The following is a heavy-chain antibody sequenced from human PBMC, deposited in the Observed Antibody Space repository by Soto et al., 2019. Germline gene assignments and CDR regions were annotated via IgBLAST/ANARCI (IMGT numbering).Heavy chain of an antibody. CDR2: INPKSGGT. CDR3: ARSHSSGWYYSEY. V-gene: IGHV1-2*04. Sequence: GASVKVSCKASGYTFTGYYMHWVRQAPGQGLEWMGWINPKSGGTNYAQKFQGWVTMTRDTSISTAYMELSRLRSDDTAVYYCARSHSSGWYYSEYWGQRTLVNASS. J-gene: IGHJ4*02. CDR1: GYTFTGYY. D-gene: IGHD6-19*01.